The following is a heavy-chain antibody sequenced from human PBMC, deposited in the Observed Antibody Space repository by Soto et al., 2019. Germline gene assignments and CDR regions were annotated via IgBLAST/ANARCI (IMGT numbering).Heavy chain of an antibody. V-gene: IGHV1-69*12. CDR2: IIPIFGTA. D-gene: IGHD2-21*02. CDR1: GGTFSSYA. CDR3: ARVSRVCGGDCYPVFDY. Sequence: QVQLVQSGAEVKKPGSSVKVSCKASGGTFSSYAISWVRQAPGQGLEWMGGIIPIFGTANYAQKFQGRVTITADESTRTAYMELRRLRSEDTAVYYCARVSRVCGGDCYPVFDYWGQGTLVTVSS. J-gene: IGHJ4*02.